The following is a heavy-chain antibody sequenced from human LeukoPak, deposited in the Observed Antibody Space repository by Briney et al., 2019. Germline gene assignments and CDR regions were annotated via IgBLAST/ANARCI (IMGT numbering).Heavy chain of an antibody. J-gene: IGHJ4*02. V-gene: IGHV4-38-2*02. Sequence: SETLSLTCDVSGDSISSGYYWGWIRQAPGKGLEWIGSMYHSGSTYYNPSLKSRVTISIDTSKNQFSLKLSSVTAADTAVYYCARENWVFDYWGQGTLVTVSS. CDR1: GDSISSGYY. CDR2: MYHSGST. CDR3: ARENWVFDY. D-gene: IGHD7-27*01.